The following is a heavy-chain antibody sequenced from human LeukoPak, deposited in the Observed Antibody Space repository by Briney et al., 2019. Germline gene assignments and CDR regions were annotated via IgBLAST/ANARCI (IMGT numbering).Heavy chain of an antibody. Sequence: LGESLKISCKGSGYSFTSYWIGWVRQMPGKGLEWMGIIYPGDSDTRYSPSFQGQVTISADKSISTAYLQWSSLKASDTAMYYCARQTCSSTSCGYFDYWGQGTLVTVSS. J-gene: IGHJ4*02. V-gene: IGHV5-51*01. CDR1: GYSFTSYW. CDR3: ARQTCSSTSCGYFDY. CDR2: IYPGDSDT. D-gene: IGHD2-2*01.